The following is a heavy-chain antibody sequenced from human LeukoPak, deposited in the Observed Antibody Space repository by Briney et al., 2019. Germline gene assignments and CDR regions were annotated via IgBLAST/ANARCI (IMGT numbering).Heavy chain of an antibody. CDR1: GGSFSGYY. CDR3: ARGAPPGGF. D-gene: IGHD3-16*01. CDR2: INHSGST. Sequence: PSETLSLTCAVYGGSFSGYYWSWIRQPPGKGLEWIGEINHSGSTNYNPSLKSRVTVSVDTSKNQFSLKLSSVTAADTAVYYCARGAPPGGFWGQGTLVTVSS. V-gene: IGHV4-34*01. J-gene: IGHJ4*02.